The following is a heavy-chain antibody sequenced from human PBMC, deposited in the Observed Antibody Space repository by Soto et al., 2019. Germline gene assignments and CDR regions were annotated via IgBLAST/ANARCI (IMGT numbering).Heavy chain of an antibody. CDR3: ARDWRIYYPFSTGYYQAYYSAMDV. CDR2: IWFGGSSE. Sequence: GGALRLCSEASGVTFSSYGMHWVRQAPGKGLECVSVIWFGGSSESYADSVKCRFTISRDNAENTLFLQMNSLRAEDTAVYYCARDWRIYYPFSTGYYQAYYSAMDVWGQGTTVTVSS. D-gene: IGHD3-3*02. V-gene: IGHV3-33*01. J-gene: IGHJ6*02. CDR1: GVTFSSYG.